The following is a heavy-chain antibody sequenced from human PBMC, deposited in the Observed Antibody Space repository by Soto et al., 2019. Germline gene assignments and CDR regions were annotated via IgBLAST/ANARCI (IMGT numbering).Heavy chain of an antibody. V-gene: IGHV3-30-3*01. CDR1: GFTFSSYA. Sequence: GGSLRLSCAASGFTFSSYAMHWVRQAPGKGLEWVAVISYDGSNKYYADSVKGRFTISRDNSKNTLYLQMNSLRAEDTAVYSCARDRRAVTTSSYDYCGQGTLVMVSS. J-gene: IGHJ4*02. D-gene: IGHD4-17*01. CDR3: ARDRRAVTTSSYDY. CDR2: ISYDGSNK.